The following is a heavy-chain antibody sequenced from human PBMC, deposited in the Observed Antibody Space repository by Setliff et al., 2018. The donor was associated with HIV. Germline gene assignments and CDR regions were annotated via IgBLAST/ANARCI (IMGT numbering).Heavy chain of an antibody. J-gene: IGHJ4*02. CDR3: ARGYSSSYYFDY. V-gene: IGHV4-34*01. CDR1: NESLSESY. CDR2: VNQSGDT. D-gene: IGHD6-13*01. Sequence: SETLSLTCAVYNESLSESYWSWIRQPPGKRLEWIGEVNQSGDTKSNPSLKSRVTVSVDTSKNQFSLKLSSVTAADTAVYYCARGYSSSYYFDYWGQGTLVTVSS.